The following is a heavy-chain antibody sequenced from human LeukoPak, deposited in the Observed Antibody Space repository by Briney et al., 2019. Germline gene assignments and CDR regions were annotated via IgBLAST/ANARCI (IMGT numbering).Heavy chain of an antibody. V-gene: IGHV3-48*04. Sequence: GGSLRLSCAASGFTFSDNSMNWVRQAPGKGLEWLSYISSSSSTMYYADSVKGRFTISRDNAKNSLYLQMNSLRVEDTAVYYCANLGSSELRVPASQGNWGQGTLVTVSS. CDR2: ISSSSSTM. CDR3: ANLGSSELRVPASQGN. D-gene: IGHD2-2*01. CDR1: GFTFSDNS. J-gene: IGHJ4*02.